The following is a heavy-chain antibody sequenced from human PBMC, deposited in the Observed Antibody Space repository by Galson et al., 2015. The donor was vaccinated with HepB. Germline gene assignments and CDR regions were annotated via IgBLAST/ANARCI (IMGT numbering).Heavy chain of an antibody. J-gene: IGHJ6*02. CDR2: INTNTGDP. CDR3: ARDGSGSHRYGMDV. D-gene: IGHD1-26*01. CDR1: GYIFTRYA. V-gene: IGHV7-4-1*02. Sequence: SVKVSCKASGYIFTRYAMNWVRQAPGRGLEWMGWINTNTGDPTYAQGFTGRFVFSLDTSVSTAYLQISSLKTEDTAVYYCARDGSGSHRYGMDVWGQGTTVTVSS.